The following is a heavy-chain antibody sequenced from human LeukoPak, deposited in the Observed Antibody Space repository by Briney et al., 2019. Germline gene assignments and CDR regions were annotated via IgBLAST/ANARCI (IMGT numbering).Heavy chain of an antibody. CDR2: IYYSGST. J-gene: IGHJ4*02. CDR1: GGSISSSSYY. V-gene: IGHV4-39*01. Sequence: SETLSLTCTVSGGSISSSSYYWGWIRHPPGKGLEWIGNIYYSGSTYYNPSLRSRVTISVDTSKNQFSLKLNSVTAADSAVYYCARQGGSYYTPFDSWGQGTLVTVSS. CDR3: ARQGGSYYTPFDS. D-gene: IGHD1-26*01.